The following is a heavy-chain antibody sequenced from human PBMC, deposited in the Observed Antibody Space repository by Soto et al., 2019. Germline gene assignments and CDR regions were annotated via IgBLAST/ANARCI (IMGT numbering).Heavy chain of an antibody. V-gene: IGHV4-31*03. D-gene: IGHD4-17*01. CDR2: IYYSGST. CDR1: GGSISSGGYY. Sequence: QVQLQESGPGLVKPSQTLSLTCTVSGGSISSGGYYWSWIRQHPGKGLEWIGYIYYSGSTYYTPSRQSRVTISVDTSKNQFSLKLSSVTAADTAVYYCARGFGDYDALSYYFDYWGQGTLVTVSS. J-gene: IGHJ4*02. CDR3: ARGFGDYDALSYYFDY.